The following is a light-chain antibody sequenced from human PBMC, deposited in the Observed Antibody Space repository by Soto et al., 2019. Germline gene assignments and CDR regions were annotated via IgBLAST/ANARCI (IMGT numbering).Light chain of an antibody. V-gene: IGLV2-8*01. J-gene: IGLJ1*01. CDR1: SSDVGGYNY. CDR3: TSYAGGNNV. CDR2: EVN. Sequence: QSALTQPPSASGSPGQSVTISCTGTSSDVGGYNYVSWYQQHPGKVPKLIIYEVNKRPSGVPDRFSGSKSGNTASLIVAGLHAEDEADYYCTSYAGGNNVFGTGTKLTVL.